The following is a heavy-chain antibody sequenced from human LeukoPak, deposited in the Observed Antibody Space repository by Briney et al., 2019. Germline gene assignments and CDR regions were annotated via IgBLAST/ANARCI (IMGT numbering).Heavy chain of an antibody. Sequence: GGSLRLSCAASGFTFSSYGMSWVRRAPGKGPEWVSGISGSGGNTYYADSVKGRFTISRNNSQNTLYLQMNTLRAEDTAVYYCAKVVSGYHFDYWGQGTLVTVSS. CDR1: GFTFSSYG. J-gene: IGHJ4*02. V-gene: IGHV3-23*01. CDR3: AKVVSGYHFDY. D-gene: IGHD5-12*01. CDR2: ISGSGGNT.